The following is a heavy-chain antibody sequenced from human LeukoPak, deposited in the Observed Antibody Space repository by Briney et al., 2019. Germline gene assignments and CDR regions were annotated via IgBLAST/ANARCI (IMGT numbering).Heavy chain of an antibody. CDR1: GFTFSSYA. Sequence: GGSLRLSCAASGFTFSSYAMSWVRQAPGKGLEWVSVISARGGSTYYADSVKGRFTISRDNSRTTLYLQMNSLRAEDTAVYYCARVGYCSGGSCYPDYYYFYGMDVWGQGTTVTVSS. CDR3: ARVGYCSGGSCYPDYYYFYGMDV. CDR2: ISARGGST. D-gene: IGHD2-15*01. V-gene: IGHV3-23*01. J-gene: IGHJ6*02.